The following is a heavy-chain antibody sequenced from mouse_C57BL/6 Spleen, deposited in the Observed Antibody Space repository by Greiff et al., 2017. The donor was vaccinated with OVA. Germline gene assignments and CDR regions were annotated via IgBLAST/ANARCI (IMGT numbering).Heavy chain of an antibody. Sequence: EVQLQESGGGLVKPGGSLKLSCAASGFTFSDYGMHWVRQAPEKRLEWVAYISSGSSTIYYADTVKGRFTISRDNAKNTLFLQMTRLRSEDTAMYYCARGGLRRYFDYWGQGTTLTVSS. V-gene: IGHV5-17*01. CDR1: GFTFSDYG. D-gene: IGHD2-4*01. J-gene: IGHJ2*01. CDR3: ARGGLRRYFDY. CDR2: ISSGSSTI.